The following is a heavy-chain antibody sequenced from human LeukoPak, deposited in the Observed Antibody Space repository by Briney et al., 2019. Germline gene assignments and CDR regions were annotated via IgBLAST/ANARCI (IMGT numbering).Heavy chain of an antibody. Sequence: SETLSLTCTVSGGSIISYFWSWIRQPAGKGLEWIGRIYTSGTTNYNPSLKSRVTMSVDTSKNQFSLRLTSLTAADTAVYYCARGTIVVRSGGEAFDIWGQGIMVTVSS. CDR3: ARGTIVVRSGGEAFDI. CDR2: IYTSGTT. J-gene: IGHJ3*02. D-gene: IGHD3-22*01. CDR1: GGSIISYF. V-gene: IGHV4-4*07.